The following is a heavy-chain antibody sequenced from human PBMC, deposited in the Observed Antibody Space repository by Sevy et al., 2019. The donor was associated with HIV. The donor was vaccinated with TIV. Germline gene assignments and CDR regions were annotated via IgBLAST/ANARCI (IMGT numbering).Heavy chain of an antibody. J-gene: IGHJ5*02. CDR3: AKDHDNNWLDP. CDR1: GFTFSLYA. Sequence: GGSLRLSCAASGFTFSLYAMTWVRQAPGKGLEWVSTITISGGNTCYADSVKGRFTISRDNSKNTLYLQMNSLRAEDTAIYFCAKDHDNNWLDPWGQGTLVTVSS. D-gene: IGHD3-22*01. CDR2: ITISGGNT. V-gene: IGHV3-23*01.